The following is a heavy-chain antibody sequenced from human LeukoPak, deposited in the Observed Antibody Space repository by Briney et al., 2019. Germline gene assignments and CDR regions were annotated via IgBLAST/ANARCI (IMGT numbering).Heavy chain of an antibody. J-gene: IGHJ4*02. CDR1: GFTVSSNY. CDR3: ARQHGDRRITLLGVVAHDYFDY. V-gene: IGHV3-53*01. CDR2: IYSGGST. Sequence: GGTLRLSCAASGFTVSSNYMSWVRQAPGKGLEWVSVIYSGGSTYYADSVKGRFTISRDNSKNTLYLQMNSLRAEDTAVYYCARQHGDRRITLLGVVAHDYFDYWGQGTLVTVSS. D-gene: IGHD3-3*01.